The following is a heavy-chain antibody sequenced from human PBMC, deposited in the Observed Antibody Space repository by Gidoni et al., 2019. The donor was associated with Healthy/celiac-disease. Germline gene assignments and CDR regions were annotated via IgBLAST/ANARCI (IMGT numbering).Heavy chain of an antibody. CDR3: ARARGAIAAPFDY. J-gene: IGHJ4*02. CDR1: GFTFSSYG. CDR2: IWYDGSNK. Sequence: QVQLVESGGGVVQPGRSLRLSCAASGFTFSSYGMHWVRQAPGKGLEWVAVIWYDGSNKYYADYVKGRFTISRDNSKNTLYLQMNSLRAEDTAVYYCARARGAIAAPFDYWGQGTLVTVSS. V-gene: IGHV3-33*01. D-gene: IGHD6-13*01.